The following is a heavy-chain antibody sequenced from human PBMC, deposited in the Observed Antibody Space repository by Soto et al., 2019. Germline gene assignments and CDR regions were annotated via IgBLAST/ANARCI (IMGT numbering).Heavy chain of an antibody. D-gene: IGHD5-18*01. CDR1: AGSISRYY. CDR3: VGSLMSRAMESFDY. Sequence: PSETLSLTCSVSAGSISRYYWGWVRQSPGEGLEWIAHISYTVDASYNPSLKSRVTISLDTSKNQIALRLMSVTAADTAVYYCVGSLMSRAMESFDYWGQGPMVAVYS. J-gene: IGHJ4*02. V-gene: IGHV4-59*01. CDR2: ISYTVDA.